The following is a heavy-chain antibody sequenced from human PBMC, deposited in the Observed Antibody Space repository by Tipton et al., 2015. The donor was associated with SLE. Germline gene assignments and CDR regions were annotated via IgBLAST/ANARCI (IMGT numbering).Heavy chain of an antibody. CDR1: GGSFSGYY. CDR2: INHSGST. CDR3: ATIGGGRMITSGGVVGTGYFDS. J-gene: IGHJ4*02. V-gene: IGHV4-34*01. D-gene: IGHD3-16*01. Sequence: TLSLTCGVYGGSFSGYYWSWIRQPPGKGLEWIGDINHSGSTSYEPSLKSRVTISVDTSKNQVSLKLTSVTAADTAVYYCATIGGGRMITSGGVVGTGYFDSWGQGTLVTVSS.